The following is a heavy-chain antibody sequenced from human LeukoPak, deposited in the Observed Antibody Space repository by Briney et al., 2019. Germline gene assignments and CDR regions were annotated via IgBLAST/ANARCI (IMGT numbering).Heavy chain of an antibody. J-gene: IGHJ5*02. Sequence: SETLSLTCTVSGGSISSSSYYWGWIRQPPGKGLECIGSIYYSGSTYYNPSLKSRVTISVDTSKNQFSPKLSSVTAADTAVYYCARSVVVVPAAIYWFDPWGQGTLVTVSS. V-gene: IGHV4-39*01. CDR2: IYYSGST. D-gene: IGHD2-2*01. CDR1: GGSISSSSYY. CDR3: ARSVVVVPAAIYWFDP.